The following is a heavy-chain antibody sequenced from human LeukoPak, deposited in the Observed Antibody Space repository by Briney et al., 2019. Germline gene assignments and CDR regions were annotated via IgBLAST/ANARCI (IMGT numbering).Heavy chain of an antibody. V-gene: IGHV3-74*01. J-gene: IGHJ4*02. Sequence: GGSLRLSCAASGFTFSSYWMHWVRQAAGKGLVWVSRINTDGSSTSNADSVKGRFTISRDNAKNSLYLQMNSLRAEDTAVYYCARDIYYDSSGYYGSVYWGQGTLVTVSS. D-gene: IGHD3-22*01. CDR2: INTDGSST. CDR3: ARDIYYDSSGYYGSVY. CDR1: GFTFSSYW.